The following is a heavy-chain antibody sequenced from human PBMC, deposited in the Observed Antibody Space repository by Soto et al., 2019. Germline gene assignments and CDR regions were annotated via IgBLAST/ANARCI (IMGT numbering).Heavy chain of an antibody. CDR3: ARDLAWKRGKVGRYYYGMDV. V-gene: IGHV3-11*06. J-gene: IGHJ6*02. D-gene: IGHD1-1*01. CDR2: ISTRSTYT. CDR1: GFIFSDYY. Sequence: GGSLRLSCAASGFIFSDYYMSWVRQTPGKGLEWVSYISTRSTYTNYADSVKGRFTISRDNTKNSLYLQMDSLRVEETAVYYCARDLAWKRGKVGRYYYGMDVWGQGTTVTVSS.